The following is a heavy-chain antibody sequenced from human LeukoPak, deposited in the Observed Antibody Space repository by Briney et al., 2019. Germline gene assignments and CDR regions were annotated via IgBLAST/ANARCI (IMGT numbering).Heavy chain of an antibody. J-gene: IGHJ4*02. Sequence: GEPLKISCKGSGYSFTSYWIGWVRQRPGKGLEWMGIIYIGDSDTRYSPSSQGQVTISADKSISTAHLQWSSLKASDTAMYYCARVAVAGTGADYWGQGTLVTVSS. CDR2: IYIGDSDT. CDR3: ARVAVAGTGADY. D-gene: IGHD6-19*01. CDR1: GYSFTSYW. V-gene: IGHV5-51*01.